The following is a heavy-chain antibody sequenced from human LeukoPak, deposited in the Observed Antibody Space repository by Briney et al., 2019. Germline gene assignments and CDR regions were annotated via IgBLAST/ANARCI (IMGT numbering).Heavy chain of an antibody. CDR3: ARRVGYCSGGSCCFDY. CDR2: IFYSGNT. J-gene: IGHJ4*02. Sequence: AETLSLTCTVSGYSITSYYWSWIRQPPGKGLEWIGYIFYSGNTDYNPSLKSRVTISVDTSRNQFSLKLDSVTAADTAVYYCARRVGYCSGGSCCFDYWGQGTLVTVSS. D-gene: IGHD2-15*01. CDR1: GYSITSYY. V-gene: IGHV4-59*01.